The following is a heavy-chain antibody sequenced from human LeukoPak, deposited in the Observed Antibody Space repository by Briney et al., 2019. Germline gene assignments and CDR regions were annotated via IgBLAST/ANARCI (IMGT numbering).Heavy chain of an antibody. J-gene: IGHJ4*02. V-gene: IGHV3-23*01. CDR2: ISGSGGST. Sequence: GGSLRLSCAASGFTFSSYAMSWVRQAPGKGLEWVSAISGSGGSTYYADSVKGRFTISRGNSKNTLYLQMNSLRAEDTAVYYCAKGDDYGDFELYYFDYWGQGTLVTVSS. CDR1: GFTFSSYA. CDR3: AKGDDYGDFELYYFDY. D-gene: IGHD4-17*01.